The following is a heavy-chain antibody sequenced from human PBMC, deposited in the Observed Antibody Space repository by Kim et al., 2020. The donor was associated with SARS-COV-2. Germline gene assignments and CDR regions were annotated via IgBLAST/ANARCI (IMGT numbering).Heavy chain of an antibody. J-gene: IGHJ4*01. V-gene: IGHV4-4*02. Sequence: SETLSLTCVVSGGSISSSNWLSWVRQPPGKGLEWIGEIYHSGSTNYNPSLKSRVTISLDKSKNQFSRKLSSVTAADTAVEDCGRRQYDILTGCYFFDYWG. CDR3: GRRQYDILTGCYFFDY. CDR2: IYHSGST. CDR1: GGSISSSNW. D-gene: IGHD3-9*01.